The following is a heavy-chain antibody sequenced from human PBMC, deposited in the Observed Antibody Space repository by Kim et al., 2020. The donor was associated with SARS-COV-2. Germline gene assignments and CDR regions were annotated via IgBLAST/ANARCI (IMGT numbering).Heavy chain of an antibody. J-gene: IGHJ1*01. CDR3: ARAGDYDISGYYGFLHH. D-gene: IGHD3-22*01. Sequence: VEGRFTISRDNAKNTLYMQMNSLRPEDTAVYYCARAGDYDISGYYGFLHHWGQGALVTVSS. V-gene: IGHV3-74*01.